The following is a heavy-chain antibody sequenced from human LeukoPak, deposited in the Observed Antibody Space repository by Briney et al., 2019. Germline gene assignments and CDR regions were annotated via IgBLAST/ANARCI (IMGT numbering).Heavy chain of an antibody. D-gene: IGHD1-26*01. CDR2: ISAYNGNT. Sequence: ASVKVSCKASGYTFTSYGISWVRQAPGQGLEWMGWISAYNGNTNYAQKVQGRVTMTTDTSTSTAYMELRSLRSDDTAVYYCARDLRSGSYFKFDYWGQGTLVTVSS. J-gene: IGHJ4*02. CDR3: ARDLRSGSYFKFDY. V-gene: IGHV1-18*01. CDR1: GYTFTSYG.